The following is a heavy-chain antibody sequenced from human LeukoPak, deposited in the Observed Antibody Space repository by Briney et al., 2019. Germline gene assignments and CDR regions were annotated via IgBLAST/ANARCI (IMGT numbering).Heavy chain of an antibody. CDR1: GGSIRSYY. J-gene: IGHJ4*02. CDR3: ARQENGSGSYLSYFDY. CDR2: IYYSGST. D-gene: IGHD3-10*01. V-gene: IGHV4-59*08. Sequence: PSETLSLTCTVSGGSIRSYYWSWIRQPPGKGLEWIGYIYYSGSTNYNPSLKSRVTISVDTSKNQFSLKLSSVTAADMAVYYCARQENGSGSYLSYFDYWGQGTLVTVSS.